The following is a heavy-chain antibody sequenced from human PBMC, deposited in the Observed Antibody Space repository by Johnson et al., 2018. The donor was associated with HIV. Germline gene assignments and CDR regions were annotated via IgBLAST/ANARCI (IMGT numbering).Heavy chain of an antibody. CDR1: DFTFSSYA. V-gene: IGHV3-30*04. CDR3: ARREGTTGTFSAFDI. D-gene: IGHD1-1*01. CDR2: ISYDGSNK. J-gene: IGHJ3*02. Sequence: VQLVESGGGVVQPGRSLRLSCAASDFTFSSYAMHWVRQAPGKGLEWVAVISYDGSNKYYADSVKGRFTISRDNSKNTLYLQMNSLRAEDTALYYCARREGTTGTFSAFDIWGQGTIVTVSS.